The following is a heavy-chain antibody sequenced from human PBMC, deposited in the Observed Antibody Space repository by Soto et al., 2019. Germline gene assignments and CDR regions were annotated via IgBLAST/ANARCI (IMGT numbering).Heavy chain of an antibody. CDR1: GCTFTSYY. CDR2: MNHTSGNT. J-gene: IGHJ5*02. CDR3: AMGPRFGVVIILSKNNWFDP. Sequence: GASVKVSCKASGCTFTSYYINGVRQAAGQGREWMGWMNHTSGNTGYAQKFQGRVTMTRNTSISTAYMELSSLRSEDTAVYYWAMGPRFGVVIILSKNNWFDPWGQGTLVNVSS. V-gene: IGHV1-8*01. D-gene: IGHD3-3*01.